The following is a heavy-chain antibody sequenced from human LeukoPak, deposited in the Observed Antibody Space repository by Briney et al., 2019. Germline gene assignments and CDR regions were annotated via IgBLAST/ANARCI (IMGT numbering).Heavy chain of an antibody. CDR3: ARPPKYYDFWSGYPRRHWFDP. V-gene: IGHV4-34*01. J-gene: IGHJ5*02. Sequence: KTGGSLRLSCAASGFTFSSYAMSWIRQPPGKGLEWIGEINHSGSTNYNPSLKSRVTISVDTSKNQFSLKLSSVTAADTAVYYCARPPKYYDFWSGYPRRHWFDPWGQGTLVTVSS. CDR1: GFTFSSYA. CDR2: INHSGST. D-gene: IGHD3-3*01.